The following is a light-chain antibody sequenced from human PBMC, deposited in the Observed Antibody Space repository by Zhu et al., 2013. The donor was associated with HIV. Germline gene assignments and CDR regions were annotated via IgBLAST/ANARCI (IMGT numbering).Light chain of an antibody. Sequence: QSVLTQPPSASGTPGQRVTISCSGRSSNIGTNTVHWYQHLPGTAPKLLIYSNTQRPSGVPDRFSGSKSGTSASLAIGGLQSEDGADYYCAAWDDSLNSWLFGGGTKLTVL. CDR2: SNT. CDR1: SSNIGTNT. V-gene: IGLV1-44*01. CDR3: AAWDDSLNSWL. J-gene: IGLJ3*02.